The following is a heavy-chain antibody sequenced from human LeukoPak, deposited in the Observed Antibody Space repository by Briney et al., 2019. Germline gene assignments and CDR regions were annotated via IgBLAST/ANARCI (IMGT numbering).Heavy chain of an antibody. V-gene: IGHV3-11*01. Sequence: PGGSLRLSCAASGFTFSDYYMRWIRQAPGKGGEWLSYINIGGTNTHYADSVKGRFTISRDNAKKSLYLEMNNLRAEDTAVYYCATDGAGFDTWGQGVLVTVSS. CDR3: ATDGAGFDT. CDR1: GFTFSDYY. J-gene: IGHJ5*02. CDR2: INIGGTNT.